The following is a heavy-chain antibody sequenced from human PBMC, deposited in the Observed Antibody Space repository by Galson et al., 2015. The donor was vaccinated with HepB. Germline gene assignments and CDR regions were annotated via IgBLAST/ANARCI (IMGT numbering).Heavy chain of an antibody. V-gene: IGHV3-23*01. CDR1: EFTFSSYA. D-gene: IGHD3-10*01. J-gene: IGHJ4*02. CDR3: GKETGVSRVYDY. CDR2: ITNSGGST. Sequence: SLRLSCAASEFTFSSYAMTWVRQAPGKGLEWLAAITNSGGSTYYTDAVKGRFTISRDNSKNTLYLQMNSLRGEDTAVYYCGKETGVSRVYDYWGPGTLVTVSS.